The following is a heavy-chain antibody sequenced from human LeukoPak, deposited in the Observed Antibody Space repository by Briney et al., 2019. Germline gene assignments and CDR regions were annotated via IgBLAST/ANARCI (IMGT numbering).Heavy chain of an antibody. J-gene: IGHJ4*02. CDR2: INHSGST. V-gene: IGHV4-34*01. CDR3: ARSTVNIKGRTFDY. Sequence: SETLSLTCAVYGGSFSGYYWSWIRQPPGKGLEWIGEINHSGSTNYNPSLKSRVTISVDTSKNQLSLKLSSVTAADTAVYYCARSTVNIKGRTFDYWGQGTLVTVSS. CDR1: GGSFSGYY. D-gene: IGHD2-2*01.